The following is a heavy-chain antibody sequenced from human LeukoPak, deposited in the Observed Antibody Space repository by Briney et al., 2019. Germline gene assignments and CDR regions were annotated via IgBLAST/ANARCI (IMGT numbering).Heavy chain of an antibody. Sequence: PGGSLRLSCAASGVTLSSYAMSWARQAPGKGLEWVSGISSSGSGGNTYYADSAKGRFTISRDNSKNTLYLQMNSLRAEDTAVYYCAPFDIVVVPADHTVYWGQGTLVTVSS. V-gene: IGHV3-23*01. CDR1: GVTLSSYA. CDR2: ISSSGSGGNT. D-gene: IGHD2-2*01. CDR3: APFDIVVVPADHTVY. J-gene: IGHJ4*02.